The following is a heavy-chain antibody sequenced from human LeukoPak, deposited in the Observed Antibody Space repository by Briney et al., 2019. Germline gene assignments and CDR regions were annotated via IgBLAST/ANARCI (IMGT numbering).Heavy chain of an antibody. Sequence: GGSLRLSCAASGFTFSNYGMHWVRQAPGKGLEWVAFIQYDGSNKYYADSVKGRFTISRDNSKNTLYLQMNSLRAEDTAVYYCAKIVTTVTTADYWGQGTLVTVSS. CDR2: IQYDGSNK. D-gene: IGHD4-17*01. J-gene: IGHJ4*02. CDR1: GFTFSNYG. CDR3: AKIVTTVTTADY. V-gene: IGHV3-30*02.